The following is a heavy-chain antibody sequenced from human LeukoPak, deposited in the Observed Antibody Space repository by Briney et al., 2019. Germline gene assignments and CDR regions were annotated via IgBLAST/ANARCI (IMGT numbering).Heavy chain of an antibody. CDR2: INAGNSNT. CDR1: GYTFTNYA. V-gene: IGHV1-3*01. J-gene: IGHJ4*02. Sequence: ASVKVSCKASGYTFTNYAMHWVRQAPGQRLEWLGWINAGNSNTKYSQKFQGRVTITRDTSASTAYMELSSLRSEDTAVYYYAIQIRGVVYWGQGTLVTVSS. D-gene: IGHD3-10*01. CDR3: AIQIRGVVY.